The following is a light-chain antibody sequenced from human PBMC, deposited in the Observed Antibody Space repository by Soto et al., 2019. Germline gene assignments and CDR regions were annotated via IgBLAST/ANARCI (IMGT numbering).Light chain of an antibody. V-gene: IGKV1-5*03. CDR1: QSLSSW. CDR2: KAS. CDR3: QHYNTYPWT. J-gene: IGKJ1*01. Sequence: DIQMTQSPSTLSASVGDRVTITCRASQSLSSWLAWYQQKPGKAPNLLIHKASHLESGVPSRFSGSGSGTEFTLTISSLQPGDFATYYCQHYNTYPWTFGQGTKVDIK.